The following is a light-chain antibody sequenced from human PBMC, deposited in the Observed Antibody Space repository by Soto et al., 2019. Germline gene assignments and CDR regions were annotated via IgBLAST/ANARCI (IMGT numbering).Light chain of an antibody. Sequence: QSALTQPPSASGSPGQSVAISCTGTSSDVGGYNYVSWYQQHPGKAPKLMIYEVNKRPSGVPDRFSGSKSGNTASLTVSGLQAEDEADYHCCSYTSGTSVFGTGTKVTVL. J-gene: IGLJ1*01. CDR1: SSDVGGYNY. CDR3: CSYTSGTSV. V-gene: IGLV2-8*01. CDR2: EVN.